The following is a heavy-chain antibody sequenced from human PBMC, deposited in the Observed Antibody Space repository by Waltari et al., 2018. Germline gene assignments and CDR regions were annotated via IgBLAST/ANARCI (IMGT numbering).Heavy chain of an antibody. CDR1: GSSISNDSYY. D-gene: IGHD3-16*02. V-gene: IGHV4-39*01. Sequence: QLQLQESGPGLVKPSETLSLTCTVSGSSISNDSYYWGWIPQPPGKGLEWIGSIYHTGSTYYNPSLKSRVTVSQDTPKNQFSLKLSSVTAADTALYYCARATRIMITFGGVIAFDPWGQGTLVTVSS. J-gene: IGHJ5*02. CDR3: ARATRIMITFGGVIAFDP. CDR2: IYHTGST.